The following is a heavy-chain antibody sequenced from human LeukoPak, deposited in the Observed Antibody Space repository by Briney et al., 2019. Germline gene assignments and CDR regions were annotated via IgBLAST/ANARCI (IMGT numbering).Heavy chain of an antibody. D-gene: IGHD2-2*01. CDR2: IYYSGDT. CDR1: GGSISSGDYY. CDR3: ARAPRHTNSWYYFDY. J-gene: IGHJ4*02. V-gene: IGHV4-31*02. Sequence: SETLSLACTVSGGSISSGDYYWSWIRQHPGKGLEWIGYIYYSGDTYYNPSLKSRVTISMDTSGNQFSLKLSSVTAADTAVYYCARAPRHTNSWYYFDYWGQGTLVSVSS.